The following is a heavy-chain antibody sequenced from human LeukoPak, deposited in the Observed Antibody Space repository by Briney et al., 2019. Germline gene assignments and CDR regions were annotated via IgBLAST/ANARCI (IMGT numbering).Heavy chain of an antibody. J-gene: IGHJ4*02. CDR1: GGSLSSHY. CDR2: IYYTGTT. Sequence: SETLSLTCTVSGGSLSSHYWSWIRQPPGKGLELIGHIYYTGTTFYNPSLNSRVTTSLDTSRNQFSLRLTSVTAADTAVYYCARFSSGCSTASCHLAYWGQGTLVTVSS. D-gene: IGHD1-26*01. CDR3: ARFSSGCSTASCHLAY. V-gene: IGHV4-59*11.